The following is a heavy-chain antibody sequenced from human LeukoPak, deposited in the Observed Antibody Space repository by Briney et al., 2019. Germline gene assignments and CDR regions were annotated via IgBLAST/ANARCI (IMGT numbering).Heavy chain of an antibody. Sequence: SETLSLTCTVSGGSISSYYWNWIWQPPGKGLEWIGYIYYSGTTNYNPSLKSRVTISVDTSKNQFSLKLSSVTAADTAVYYCARGVYIAAAQYAYWGQGTLVTVSS. J-gene: IGHJ4*02. V-gene: IGHV4-59*01. CDR1: GGSISSYY. D-gene: IGHD6-13*01. CDR2: IYYSGTT. CDR3: ARGVYIAAAQYAY.